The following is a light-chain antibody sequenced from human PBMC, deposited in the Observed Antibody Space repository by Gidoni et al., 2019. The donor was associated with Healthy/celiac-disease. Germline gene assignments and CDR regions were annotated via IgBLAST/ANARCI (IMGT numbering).Light chain of an antibody. Sequence: DIQITQSPSSLSASVGDRVTITCRASQSISSYLNWYQQKPGKAPKLLIYAASSLQSGVPSRFSGSGSGTDLTLTISSLQPEDFATYYCQQSYSTPPTFGGXTKVEIK. V-gene: IGKV1-39*01. J-gene: IGKJ4*01. CDR2: AAS. CDR3: QQSYSTPPT. CDR1: QSISSY.